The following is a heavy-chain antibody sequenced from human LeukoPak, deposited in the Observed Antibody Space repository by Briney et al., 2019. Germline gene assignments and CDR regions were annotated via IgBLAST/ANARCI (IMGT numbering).Heavy chain of an antibody. D-gene: IGHD1-1*01. V-gene: IGHV3-30*18. J-gene: IGHJ4*02. CDR3: AKGQELDDGVFDS. CDR2: ISYDGSSK. CDR1: GFTFSSYG. Sequence: GRSLRLSCAASGFTFSSYGMHWVRQAPGKGLEWVAVISYDGSSKYYADSVKGRFTISRDNSKNTLYLELNSLRVEDTATFYCAKGQELDDGVFDSWGQGTMVTVSS.